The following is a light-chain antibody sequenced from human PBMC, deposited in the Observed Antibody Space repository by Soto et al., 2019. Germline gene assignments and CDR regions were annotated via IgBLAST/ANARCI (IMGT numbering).Light chain of an antibody. CDR1: QSVSSSY. V-gene: IGKV3-20*01. CDR3: QQYGSLWT. J-gene: IGKJ1*01. CDR2: GAS. Sequence: EIVLTQSPGTLSLSPGERATLSCRASQSVSSSYLAWYQQKPGQAPRLLTSGASSRATGIPDRFSGSGSGTDFTLTISRLEPEDFAVYYCQQYGSLWTFGQGTKVEIK.